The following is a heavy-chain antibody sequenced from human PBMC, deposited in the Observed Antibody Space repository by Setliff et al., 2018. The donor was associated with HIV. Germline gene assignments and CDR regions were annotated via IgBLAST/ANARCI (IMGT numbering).Heavy chain of an antibody. CDR2: ISSSSSTI. CDR3: ARGCRVGWVFTYGMDV. J-gene: IGHJ6*02. D-gene: IGHD6-13*01. Sequence: GGSLRLSCAASGFTFSSYSMNWVRQAPGKGLEWVSYISSSSSTIYYADSVKGRFTISRDNAKNSLYLQMNSLRAEDTAVYYCARGCRVGWVFTYGMDVWGQGTLVTVSS. CDR1: GFTFSSYS. V-gene: IGHV3-48*01.